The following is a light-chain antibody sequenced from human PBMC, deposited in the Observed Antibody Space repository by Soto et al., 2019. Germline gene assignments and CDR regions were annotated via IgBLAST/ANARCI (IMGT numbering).Light chain of an antibody. CDR2: DAA. CDR1: QGRSIW. J-gene: IGKJ1*01. CDR3: QQYQSYPWT. V-gene: IGKV1-5*02. Sequence: GDRVTIICGANQGRSIWVAWYRQKPGRAPKLLNHDAASLESGVTSRFSGSGSGTEFTLNIKGVQPDDSGTYYCQQYQSYPWTFGQGTKVDIK.